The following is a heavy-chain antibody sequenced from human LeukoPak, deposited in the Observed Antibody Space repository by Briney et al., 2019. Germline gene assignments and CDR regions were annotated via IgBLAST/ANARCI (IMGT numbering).Heavy chain of an antibody. CDR2: IYYSGST. J-gene: IGHJ4*02. CDR3: ARRGTLMVVAARYDY. CDR1: GGSISSSSYY. V-gene: IGHV4-39*01. Sequence: SETLSLTCTVSGGSISSSSYYWGWIRQPPGKGLEWMGSIYYSGSTYYNPSLKSRVTISVDTSKNQFSLKLSSVTAADTAVYYCARRGTLMVVAARYDYWGQGTLVTVSS. D-gene: IGHD2-15*01.